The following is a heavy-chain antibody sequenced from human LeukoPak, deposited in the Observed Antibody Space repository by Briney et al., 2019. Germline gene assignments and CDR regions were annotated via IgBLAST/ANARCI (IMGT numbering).Heavy chain of an antibody. CDR3: ARGASSGYRINY. D-gene: IGHD3-16*02. Sequence: GGSLRLSCAASGFIFSNYWMHWVRQVPGKGLVWVSRIKTDGTTTNYADSVQGRFTISRDNAKNMLYLQMNSLRAEDTAAYYCARGASSGYRINYWGQGTLVTVSS. J-gene: IGHJ4*02. CDR1: GFIFSNYW. CDR2: IKTDGTTT. V-gene: IGHV3-74*01.